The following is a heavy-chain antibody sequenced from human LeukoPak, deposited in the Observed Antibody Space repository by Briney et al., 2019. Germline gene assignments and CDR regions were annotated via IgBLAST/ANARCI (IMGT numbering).Heavy chain of an antibody. CDR1: GGSISSYY. V-gene: IGHV4-59*01. J-gene: IGHJ4*02. D-gene: IGHD6-13*01. CDR3: ARGRVPGIAAAGLFDY. CDR2: IYYSGST. Sequence: PSETLSLTCTVSGGSISSYYWSWIRQPPGKGLEWIGYIYYSGSTNYNPSLKSRVTISVDTSKNQFSLKLSSVTAADTAVYYCARGRVPGIAAAGLFDYWGQGTLVTVSS.